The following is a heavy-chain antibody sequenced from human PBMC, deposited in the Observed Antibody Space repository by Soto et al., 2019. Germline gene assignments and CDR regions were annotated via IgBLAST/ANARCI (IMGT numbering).Heavy chain of an antibody. Sequence: QVPLVQSGAEVKKPGASVKVSCKASGDMFSNYGISWVRQAPGQGLEWIGWISTYNANTYYAQKFQGRVTMTTDTSTSTAYMELRSLRSDDTAVFYCARERDGSSWSSAESLQYWGQGTLVTVSS. CDR2: ISTYNANT. CDR1: GDMFSNYG. D-gene: IGHD6-13*01. V-gene: IGHV1-18*01. CDR3: ARERDGSSWSSAESLQY. J-gene: IGHJ1*01.